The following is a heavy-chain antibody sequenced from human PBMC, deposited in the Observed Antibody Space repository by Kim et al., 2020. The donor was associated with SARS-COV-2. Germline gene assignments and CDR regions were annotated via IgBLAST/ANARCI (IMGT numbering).Heavy chain of an antibody. CDR1: GYTFTSYY. CDR2: INPSGGST. D-gene: IGHD2-15*01. V-gene: IGHV1-46*01. CDR3: AREGMVAATASPFSYGPDY. J-gene: IGHJ4*02. Sequence: ASVKVSCKASGYTFTSYYMHWVRQAPGQGLEWMGIINPSGGSTSYAQKFQGRVTMTRDTSTSTVYMELSSLRSEDTAVYYCAREGMVAATASPFSYGPDYWGQGTLVTVSS.